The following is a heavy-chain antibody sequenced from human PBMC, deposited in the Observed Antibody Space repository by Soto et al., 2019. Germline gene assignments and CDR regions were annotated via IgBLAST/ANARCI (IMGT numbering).Heavy chain of an antibody. D-gene: IGHD3-3*01. CDR3: TTLSITIFGVVLMDV. CDR1: GFSITNAW. J-gene: IGHJ6*02. CDR2: IKSKTDGGTT. V-gene: IGHV3-15*07. Sequence: GGSLRLSCAASGFSITNAWMNWVRQAPGKGLEWVGRIKSKTDGGTTDYAAPVKGRFTISRDDSKNTLYLQMNSLKTEDTAVYYCTTLSITIFGVVLMDVWGQGTTVTVSS.